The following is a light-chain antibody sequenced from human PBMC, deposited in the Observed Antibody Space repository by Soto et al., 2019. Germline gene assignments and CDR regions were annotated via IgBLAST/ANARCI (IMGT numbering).Light chain of an antibody. CDR2: AAS. CDR1: HSINTSF. Sequence: EIVLPQSPGTLSLSPGDRATLSCRASHSINTSFLAWFQQKPGQAPRLLIYAASTRATGIPDRFSGSASEADFTLTINRLEPEDSAVYYCQQYASAPFSLGPGTKVDIK. CDR3: QQYASAPFS. J-gene: IGKJ3*01. V-gene: IGKV3-20*01.